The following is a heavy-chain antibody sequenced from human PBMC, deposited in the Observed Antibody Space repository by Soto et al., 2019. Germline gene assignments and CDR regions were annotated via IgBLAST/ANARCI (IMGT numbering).Heavy chain of an antibody. Sequence: EVHLLESGGGLVQPGGSLRLSCAASGFTFSSYAMSWARQAPGKGLEWVSGITGSGNKRYYADSVKGRFTISRDNSKNTLYLQMNSLRVEDTAVFYCAKDYGDFWDPLDYWGQGTLVTVSS. CDR1: GFTFSSYA. J-gene: IGHJ4*02. V-gene: IGHV3-23*01. D-gene: IGHD4-17*01. CDR2: ITGSGNKR. CDR3: AKDYGDFWDPLDY.